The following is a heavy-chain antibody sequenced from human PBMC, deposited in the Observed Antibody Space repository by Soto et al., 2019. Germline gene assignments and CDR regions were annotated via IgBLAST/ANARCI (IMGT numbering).Heavy chain of an antibody. J-gene: IGHJ6*02. CDR3: AKDRRDGYTACSRCYGVDV. CDR1: GFNFGAYG. D-gene: IGHD5-18*01. CDR2: ISHDGTNT. Sequence: PGGSLRLSCEASGFNFGAYGMHWVRPAPGKGLEWVAVISHDGTNTYYSDSVKGRFTVSRDNSKNMLYVQMVSLRTDDTAVYSCAKDRRDGYTACSRCYGVDVWGQGTTVTVSS. V-gene: IGHV3-30*18.